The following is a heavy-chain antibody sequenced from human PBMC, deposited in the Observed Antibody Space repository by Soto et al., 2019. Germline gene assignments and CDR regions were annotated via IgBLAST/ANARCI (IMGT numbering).Heavy chain of an antibody. J-gene: IGHJ5*02. CDR3: ARQSGGSWFDP. V-gene: IGHV4-59*08. CDR2: IYYSGST. CDR1: GGSISSYY. Sequence: PSETLSLTCTVSGGSISSYYWSWIRQPPGKGLEWIGYIYYSGSTNYNPSLKSRVTISVDTSKNQFSLKLSSVTAADTAVYYCARQSGGSWFDPWGQGTLVTVSS. D-gene: IGHD2-15*01.